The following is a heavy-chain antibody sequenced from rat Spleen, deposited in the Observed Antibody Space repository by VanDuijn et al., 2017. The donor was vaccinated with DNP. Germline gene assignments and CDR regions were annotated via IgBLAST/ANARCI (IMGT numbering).Heavy chain of an antibody. Sequence: EVKLVESGGGLVQPGRSLKLSCAASGFNFNDYWMGWVRQAPGKGLEWIGEVNKDGSTINYTPSLRDKFTISRDNAQSTLYLQMSRLGSEDTAIYFCALYDKYGGYWYFDFWGPGTMVTVSS. J-gene: IGHJ1*01. D-gene: IGHD1-10*01. CDR1: GFNFNDYW. V-gene: IGHV4-2*01. CDR3: ALYDKYGGYWYFDF. CDR2: VNKDGSTI.